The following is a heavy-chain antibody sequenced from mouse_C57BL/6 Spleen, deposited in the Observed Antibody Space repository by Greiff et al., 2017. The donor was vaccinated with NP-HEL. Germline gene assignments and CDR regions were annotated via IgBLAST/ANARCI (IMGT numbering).Heavy chain of an antibody. CDR3: ALIYYGYEGFAY. CDR2: INPNNGGT. V-gene: IGHV1-26*01. Sequence: VQLQQSGPELVKPGASVKISCKASGYTFTDYYMNWVKQSHGKSLEWIGDINPNNGGTSYNQKFKGKATLTVDKSSSTAYMELRSLTSEDSAVYYCALIYYGYEGFAYWGQGTLVTVSA. D-gene: IGHD2-2*01. CDR1: GYTFTDYY. J-gene: IGHJ3*01.